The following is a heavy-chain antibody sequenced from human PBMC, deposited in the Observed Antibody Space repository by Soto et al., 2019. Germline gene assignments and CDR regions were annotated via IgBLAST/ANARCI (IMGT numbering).Heavy chain of an antibody. V-gene: IGHV3-74*01. Sequence: EVQLVESGGGLAQRGGSQRLSCAASGFTFGFYWMHWVRQAPGKGLEWVSRINDDGSRTNYADAVKGRFTISRDNAKNTVYLQMNSLRGEDTAVYYCVTTGVVIHDAFDIWGQGTVVTVSS. D-gene: IGHD2-15*01. J-gene: IGHJ3*02. CDR2: INDDGSRT. CDR3: VTTGVVIHDAFDI. CDR1: GFTFGFYW.